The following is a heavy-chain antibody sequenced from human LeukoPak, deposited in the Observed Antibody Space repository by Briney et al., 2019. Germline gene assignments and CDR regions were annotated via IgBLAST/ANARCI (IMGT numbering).Heavy chain of an antibody. V-gene: IGHV4-34*01. CDR3: ARGRRNYYGLGSYHLGYYFDY. J-gene: IGHJ4*02. D-gene: IGHD3-10*01. CDR2: INHSGST. Sequence: SETLSLTCAVYGGSFSGYYWSWIRQPPGKGLEWIGEINHSGSTNYNPSLKSRVTISVDTSKNQFSLKLSSVTAADTAVYYCARGRRNYYGLGSYHLGYYFDYWGQGTLVTVSS. CDR1: GGSFSGYY.